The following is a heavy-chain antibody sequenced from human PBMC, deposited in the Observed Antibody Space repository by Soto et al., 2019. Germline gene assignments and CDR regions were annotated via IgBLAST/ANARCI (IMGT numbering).Heavy chain of an antibody. CDR1: GFMFSSAW. Sequence: EVQLVESGGDLVKPGGSLRLSCVNSGFMFSSAWMSWVRQAPGKGLEWVGRIKSKADGGARDYAAPVKGRFSISRDDSKNTLYLQMSSLRGEDTAVYYCVEGWNDFWGQGTLVTVSS. V-gene: IGHV3-15*01. CDR2: IKSKADGGAR. CDR3: VEGWNDF. J-gene: IGHJ4*02. D-gene: IGHD1-1*01.